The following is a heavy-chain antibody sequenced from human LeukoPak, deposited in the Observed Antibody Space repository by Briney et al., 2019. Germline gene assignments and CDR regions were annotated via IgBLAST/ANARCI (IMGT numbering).Heavy chain of an antibody. Sequence: SVKVSCKASGGTFSSYAISWVRQAPGQGLEWMGRIIPILGIANYTQKFQGRVTITADKSTSTAYMELSSLRSEDTAVYYCARDRRYIYGYYHFDYWGQGTLVTVSS. J-gene: IGHJ4*02. V-gene: IGHV1-69*04. CDR3: ARDRRYIYGYYHFDY. CDR1: GGTFSSYA. CDR2: IIPILGIA. D-gene: IGHD5-18*01.